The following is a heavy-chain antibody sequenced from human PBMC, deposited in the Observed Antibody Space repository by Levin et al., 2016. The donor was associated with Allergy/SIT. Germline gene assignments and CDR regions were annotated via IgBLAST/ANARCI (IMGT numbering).Heavy chain of an antibody. J-gene: IGHJ4*02. CDR3: ARDRPELDY. Sequence: ASVKVSCKASGGTFNNFVFRWVRQAPGQGLEWMGWMSTFNGNTYYVQKFQGRLTMTTDSSTSTAYMELKSLTSDDTAVYFCARDRPELDYWGQGTLVTVSS. CDR1: GGTFNNFV. V-gene: IGHV1-18*01. CDR2: MSTFNGNT.